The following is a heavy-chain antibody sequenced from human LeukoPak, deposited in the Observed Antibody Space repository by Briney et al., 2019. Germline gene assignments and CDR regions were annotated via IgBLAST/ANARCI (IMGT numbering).Heavy chain of an antibody. V-gene: IGHV3-74*01. CDR3: ARDYYDFWSGYSKDYYYYVDV. CDR1: GFTFSSYW. D-gene: IGHD3-3*01. Sequence: PGGSLRLSCAASGFTFSSYWMHWVRQAPGKGLVWVSRINTDGSSTSYADSVKGRFTISRDNAKNTLYLQMNSLRAEDTAVYYCARDYYDFWSGYSKDYYYYVDVWGKGTTVTVSS. CDR2: INTDGSST. J-gene: IGHJ6*03.